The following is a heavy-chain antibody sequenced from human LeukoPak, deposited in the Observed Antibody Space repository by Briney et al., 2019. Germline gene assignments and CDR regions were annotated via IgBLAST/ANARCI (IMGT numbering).Heavy chain of an antibody. V-gene: IGHV3-7*01. CDR3: ARGWSFDI. CDR1: GFTFSTSW. D-gene: IGHD2-15*01. Sequence: GGSLRLSCVASGFTFSTSWMSWVRQAPGKGLEWVANIKKDGTEIYYVDSVKGRFTISRDNAKNSVYVQMDSLRAEDTAVYYCARGWSFDIRGQGTTVIVSS. J-gene: IGHJ3*02. CDR2: IKKDGTEI.